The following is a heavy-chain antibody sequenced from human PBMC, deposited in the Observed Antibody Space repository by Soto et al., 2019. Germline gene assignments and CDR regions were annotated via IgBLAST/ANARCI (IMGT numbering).Heavy chain of an antibody. D-gene: IGHD2-2*01. CDR3: TRDLQGVLYYYYGMDV. CDR2: INSDGSST. Sequence: GGSLRLSCAASGFTFSSYGMHWVRQAPGKGLVWVSRINSDGSSTRYADSVKGRFTISRDNAKNTLHLQMNSLRAEDTAVYYCTRDLQGVLYYYYGMDVWGQGTTVTVSS. V-gene: IGHV3-74*01. J-gene: IGHJ6*02. CDR1: GFTFSSYG.